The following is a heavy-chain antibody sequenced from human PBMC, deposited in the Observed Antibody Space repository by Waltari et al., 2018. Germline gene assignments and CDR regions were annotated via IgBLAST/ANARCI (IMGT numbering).Heavy chain of an antibody. V-gene: IGHV4-4*02. CDR3: ARDRGRGLYLDS. CDR2: VRGDGRT. CDR1: GDSMSSSDC. D-gene: IGHD2-15*01. Sequence: QLKLQELGPGLVKPSGTLSLTCGVSGDSMSSSDCWSWVRQPPGKGLEWIGQVRGDGRTNYNPPFASRLTMSLDTSNNQFSLRMTSAAAADTAVYYCARDRGRGLYLDSWGPGTLVTVSP. J-gene: IGHJ4*02.